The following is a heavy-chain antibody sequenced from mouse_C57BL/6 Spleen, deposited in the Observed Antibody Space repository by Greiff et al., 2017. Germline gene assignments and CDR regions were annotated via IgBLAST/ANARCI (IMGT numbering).Heavy chain of an antibody. V-gene: IGHV1-50*01. CDR1: GYTFTSYW. D-gene: IGHD1-1*01. CDR3: ARLVYGSSLYAMDY. Sequence: QVQLQQPGAELVKPGASVKLSCKASGYTFTSYWMQWVKQRPGQGLEWIGEIDPSDSYTNYNQKFKGKATLTVDTSSSTAYMQLSSLTSEDSAVYYCARLVYGSSLYAMDYWGQGTSVTVSS. J-gene: IGHJ4*01. CDR2: IDPSDSYT.